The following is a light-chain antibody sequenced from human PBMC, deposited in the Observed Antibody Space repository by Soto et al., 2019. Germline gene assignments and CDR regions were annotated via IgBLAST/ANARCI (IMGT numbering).Light chain of an antibody. Sequence: AIQMTQSPSSLSASVGDRVNITCRASQDIRDDLGWYQQKPGKAPKLLISAPSSLQSGVPSRFSGSGSGTEYTLTISSLQPEDFVTYYCLQDYNYPLTFGGGTKVEFK. CDR3: LQDYNYPLT. V-gene: IGKV1-6*01. CDR1: QDIRDD. J-gene: IGKJ4*01. CDR2: APS.